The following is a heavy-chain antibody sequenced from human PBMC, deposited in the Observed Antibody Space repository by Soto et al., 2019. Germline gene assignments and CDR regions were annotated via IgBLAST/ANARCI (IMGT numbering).Heavy chain of an antibody. CDR3: ARGNPFNYAGFDV. CDR2: INPNSGGT. Sequence: ASVKVSCKASGYTFTGYYMHWVRQAPGQGLEWMGWINPNSGGTNYAQKFQGWVTMTRDTSISTAYMELSSLTSDDAAIYYCARGNPFNYAGFDVWGQGTTVTVSS. D-gene: IGHD3-16*01. CDR1: GYTFTGYY. V-gene: IGHV1-2*04. J-gene: IGHJ6*02.